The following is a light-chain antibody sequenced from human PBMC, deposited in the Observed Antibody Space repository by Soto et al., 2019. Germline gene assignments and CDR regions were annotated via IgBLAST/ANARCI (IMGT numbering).Light chain of an antibody. J-gene: IGKJ1*01. CDR3: QQSYSAPQT. V-gene: IGKV1-8*01. CDR2: AAS. Sequence: AIQLTQSASSFSASTGDRVTITCRASQGISSYLAWYQQKPGKAPKLLIYAASTLQSGVPSRFSGSGYGTDFNLTISCLQSEDFATYDCQQSYSAPQTFGQGTKVDIK. CDR1: QGISSY.